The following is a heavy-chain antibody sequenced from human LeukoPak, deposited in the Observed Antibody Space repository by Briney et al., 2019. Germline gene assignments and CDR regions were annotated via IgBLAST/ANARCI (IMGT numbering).Heavy chain of an antibody. J-gene: IGHJ4*02. V-gene: IGHV4-4*02. CDR2: IDHSGST. CDR3: ARDRGNYPLSYFDY. CDR1: GGSIINSNW. D-gene: IGHD1-7*01. Sequence: PSGTLSLTCAVSGGSIINSNWWSWVRQPPGKGLEWIGEIDHSGSTSYNPSLKSRVTMSVDRSQNQFSLRLSTVTAADAAVYYCARDRGNYPLSYFDYWGQGTLVTVSS.